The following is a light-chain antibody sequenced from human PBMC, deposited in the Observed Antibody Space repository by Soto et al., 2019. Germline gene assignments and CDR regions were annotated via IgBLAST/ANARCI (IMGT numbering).Light chain of an antibody. CDR1: QGISSF. Sequence: DIQLTQSPSFLSASVGDRVTITCRASQGISSFLAWYQQKPGKAPKLLIYAASTLQSGVPSRFSGSGSGTEFTLTISSLQLEDFETYYCQQLNSYPGTFGQGTRLEIK. CDR2: AAS. J-gene: IGKJ5*01. CDR3: QQLNSYPGT. V-gene: IGKV1-9*01.